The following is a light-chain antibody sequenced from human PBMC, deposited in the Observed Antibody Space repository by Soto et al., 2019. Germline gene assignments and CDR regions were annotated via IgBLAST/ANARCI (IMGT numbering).Light chain of an antibody. J-gene: IGKJ4*01. Sequence: DIQMTQSPSSLSASVGDRVTISCRASQGIRNYVAWYQQRPGKVPKLLIYAASTLQSGVPSRFSGSGSGTDFTLTISSLQPEDVATYYCQKYNCVPSFGGGTKVEIK. CDR1: QGIRNY. CDR3: QKYNCVPS. CDR2: AAS. V-gene: IGKV1-27*01.